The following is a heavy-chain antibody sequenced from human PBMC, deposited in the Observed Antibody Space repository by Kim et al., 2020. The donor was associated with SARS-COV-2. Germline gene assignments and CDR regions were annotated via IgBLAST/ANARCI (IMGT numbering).Heavy chain of an antibody. CDR1: GFTFSSYA. V-gene: IGHV3-23*01. CDR3: AEAEAAAGTDWLTGYYYMDV. CDR2: ISGSGYST. Sequence: GGSLRLSCAASGFTFSSYAMSWVRQAPGKGLEWVSAISGSGYSTYYAYSVKGRFTISRANSKNTLYLQMNSLRDGDMAVYHCAEAEAAAGTDWLTGYYYMDVWGKGHTVTLSS. D-gene: IGHD6-13*01. J-gene: IGHJ6*03.